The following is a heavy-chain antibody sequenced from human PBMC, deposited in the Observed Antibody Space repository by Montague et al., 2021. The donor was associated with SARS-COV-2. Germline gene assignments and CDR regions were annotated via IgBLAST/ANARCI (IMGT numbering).Heavy chain of an antibody. V-gene: IGHV4-59*13. CDR2: IYSSGST. D-gene: IGHD3-9*01. CDR1: GGSIDNYF. CDR3: ALSLRYFDWADAFDV. Sequence: SETLSLTCTASGGSIDNYFWSWIRQPPGKGLEWIGYIYSSGSTNYNPSLKSRVTMSGDTSNNQFSLKLSSVTAADTAMYYCALSLRYFDWADAFDVWGQGTMVIVSS. J-gene: IGHJ3*01.